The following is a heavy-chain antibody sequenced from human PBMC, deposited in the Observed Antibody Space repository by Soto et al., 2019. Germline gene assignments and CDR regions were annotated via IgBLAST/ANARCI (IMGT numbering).Heavy chain of an antibody. V-gene: IGHV1-18*01. CDR2: ITSYNGDT. CDR1: GYTFTSSA. CDR3: ARRGRYSSSEGIYYYGMDV. J-gene: IGHJ6*02. Sequence: QVQLVQSGAEVKKPGASVKVSCKASGYTFTSSAISWVRLAPGQGLEWMGWITSYNGDTNYAQKFQGRLSVTTDTSTSTDYMELRSLRSDDTAVYYCARRGRYSSSEGIYYYGMDVWGQGTTVTVSS. D-gene: IGHD6-6*01.